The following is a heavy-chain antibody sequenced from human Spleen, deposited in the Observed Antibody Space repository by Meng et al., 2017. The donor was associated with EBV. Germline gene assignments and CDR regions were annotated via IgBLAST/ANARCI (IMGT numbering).Heavy chain of an antibody. CDR2: VYYTGRT. J-gene: IGHJ4*01. CDR3: VRVGAYDFWIGYPYFFDY. D-gene: IGHD3-3*01. V-gene: IGHV4-39*01. CDR1: GVPITNANYY. Sequence: VQLQASGPGLVKSSDTLSLPCTVSGVPITNANYYWGWIRQPPGKGLEWIDNVYYTGRTFYNPSLKSRVTMSVDTSKKQFSLKLSAVTAADTALYYCVRVGAYDFWIGYPYFFDYWGHGTLVTVSS.